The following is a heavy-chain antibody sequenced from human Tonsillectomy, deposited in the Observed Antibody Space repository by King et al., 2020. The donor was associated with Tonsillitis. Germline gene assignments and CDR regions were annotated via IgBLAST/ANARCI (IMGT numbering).Heavy chain of an antibody. Sequence: VQLVESGGXFVXPGGSLRLSCAVSGFTFSISAMTWVRQAPGKGLEWVSAISGSGGSTYYAFSVKGRFTISRDNSKNTLYLQMSSLRAEDPALYYCAKKGVDISSSFDPWGQGTLVTVSS. CDR2: ISGSGGST. D-gene: IGHD5-12*01. CDR1: GFTFSISA. CDR3: AKKGVDISSSFDP. J-gene: IGHJ5*02. V-gene: IGHV3-23*04.